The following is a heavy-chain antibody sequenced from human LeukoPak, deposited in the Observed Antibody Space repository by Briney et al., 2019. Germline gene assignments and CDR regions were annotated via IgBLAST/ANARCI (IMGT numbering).Heavy chain of an antibody. CDR2: IYYSGST. CDR1: GGSISSYY. D-gene: IGHD1-1*01. CDR3: ARVEGGRHFDY. V-gene: IGHV4-59*01. J-gene: IGHJ4*02. Sequence: SETLSLTCTVSGGSISSYYWSWIRQPPGKGLEWIGYIYYSGSTNYNPSLKSRVTISVDTSKNQFSLKLSSVTAADTAVYYCARVEGGRHFDYWGQGTLVTVSP.